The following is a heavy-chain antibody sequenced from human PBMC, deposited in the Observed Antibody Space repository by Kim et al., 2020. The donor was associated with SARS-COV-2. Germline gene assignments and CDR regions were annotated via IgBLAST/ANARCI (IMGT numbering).Heavy chain of an antibody. Sequence: STYYADTGKGRFTISRDNSKNTLYLQMNSLRAEDTAVYYCAKDGGAGFDYWGQGTLVTVSS. J-gene: IGHJ4*02. CDR3: AKDGGAGFDY. V-gene: IGHV3-23*03. D-gene: IGHD2-21*01. CDR2: ST.